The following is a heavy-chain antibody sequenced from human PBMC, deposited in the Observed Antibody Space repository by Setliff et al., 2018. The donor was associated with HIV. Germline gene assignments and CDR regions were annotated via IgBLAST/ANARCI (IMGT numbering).Heavy chain of an antibody. V-gene: IGHV1-46*01. CDR1: GYTFTNYF. D-gene: IGHD1-7*01. J-gene: IGHJ4*02. CDR3: ARQRMTGSTFDLDY. Sequence: ASVKVSCKASGYTFTNYFVHWVRQAPRQGLEWMAIINPSGGSTTYAQRFQGRVTMTRDTSTSTVYMELSSLRSEDTAVYYCARQRMTGSTFDLDYWGQGTLVTVSS. CDR2: INPSGGST.